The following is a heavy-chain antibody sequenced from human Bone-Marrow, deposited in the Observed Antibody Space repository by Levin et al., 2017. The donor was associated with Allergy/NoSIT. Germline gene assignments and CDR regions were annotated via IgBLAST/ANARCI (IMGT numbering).Heavy chain of an antibody. V-gene: IGHV3-53*01. D-gene: IGHD3-10*01. CDR2: IYSGGST. Sequence: GGSLRLSCAASGFTVSSNYMSWVRQAPGKGPEWVSVIYSGGSTYYADSVKGRFTISRDNSKNTLYLQINSLRAEDTAVYYCARGWFGELLSHWGQGTLVTVSS. J-gene: IGHJ4*02. CDR1: GFTVSSNY. CDR3: ARGWFGELLSH.